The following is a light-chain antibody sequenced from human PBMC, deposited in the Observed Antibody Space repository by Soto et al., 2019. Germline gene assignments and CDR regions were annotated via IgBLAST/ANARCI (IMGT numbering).Light chain of an antibody. Sequence: QSALTQPPSASGSPGQSVTISCTGTSSDVGCYNYVSWYQQHPGKAPKLMIYEVSKRPSGVPDPFSGSKSGNTASLTVSGLQAEDEADYYFSSYAGSNNLVFGGGTKLTVL. CDR1: SSDVGCYNY. CDR3: SSYAGSNNLV. CDR2: EVS. V-gene: IGLV2-8*01. J-gene: IGLJ2*01.